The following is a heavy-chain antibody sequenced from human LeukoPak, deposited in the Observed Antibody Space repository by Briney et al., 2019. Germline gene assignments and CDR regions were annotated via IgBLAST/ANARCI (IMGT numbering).Heavy chain of an antibody. CDR2: ISSSSRYI. Sequence: GGSLRLSCAASGFTFSSYSMNWVRQAPGKGLEWVSSISSSSRYIYYADSVKGRFTISRDNAKNSLYLQMNSLRAEDTAVYYCARAVVRGVADYWGQGTLVTVSS. D-gene: IGHD3-10*01. V-gene: IGHV3-21*01. CDR3: ARAVVRGVADY. J-gene: IGHJ4*02. CDR1: GFTFSSYS.